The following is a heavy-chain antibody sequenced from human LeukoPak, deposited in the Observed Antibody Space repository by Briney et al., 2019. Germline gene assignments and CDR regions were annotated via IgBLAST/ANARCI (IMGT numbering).Heavy chain of an antibody. J-gene: IGHJ4*02. Sequence: GGSLRLSCAASGFTFRNAWMSWVRQAPGKGLEWVSYISSSSTYTKYADSVKGRFTISRDNAKNSLYLQMNSLRAEDTAVYYCARGAPDIVVVPAAHKFDFWGQGTLVTVSS. CDR1: GFTFRNAW. V-gene: IGHV3-11*05. CDR2: ISSSSTYT. D-gene: IGHD2-2*01. CDR3: ARGAPDIVVVPAAHKFDF.